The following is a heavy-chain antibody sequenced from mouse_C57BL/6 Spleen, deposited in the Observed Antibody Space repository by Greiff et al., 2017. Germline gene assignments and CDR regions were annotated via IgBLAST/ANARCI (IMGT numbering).Heavy chain of an antibody. V-gene: IGHV14-2*01. CDR1: GFNIKDYY. CDR2: IDPEDGET. J-gene: IGHJ4*01. D-gene: IGHD2-5*01. CDR3: ARGAYYSNCYYAMDY. Sequence: EVQLQQSGAELVKPGASVKLSCTASGFNIKDYYMHWVKQRPEQGLEWIGRIDPEDGETKYAPKFPGKATITADTSSNTAYLQLSSLTSEDTAVYYGARGAYYSNCYYAMDYWGQGTSVTVSS.